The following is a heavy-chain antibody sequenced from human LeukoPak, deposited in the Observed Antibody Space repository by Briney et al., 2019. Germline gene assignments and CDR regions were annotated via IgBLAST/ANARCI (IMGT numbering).Heavy chain of an antibody. CDR3: ASEVGESGILEF. J-gene: IGHJ4*02. Sequence: ASVKVSCKASGGTFSSYAISWVRQAPGQGLEWMGRIIPILGIANYAQKFQGRVTITADKSTSTAYMELRGLRFDDTGVYFCASEVGESGILEFWGQGTQVTVSS. V-gene: IGHV1-69*04. D-gene: IGHD3-16*01. CDR2: IIPILGIA. CDR1: GGTFSSYA.